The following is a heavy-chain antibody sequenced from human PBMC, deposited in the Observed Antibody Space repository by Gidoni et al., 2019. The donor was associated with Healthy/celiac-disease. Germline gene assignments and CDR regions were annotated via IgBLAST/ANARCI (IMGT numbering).Heavy chain of an antibody. CDR3: ASVDYRDYVSEDAFDI. CDR2: ISYDGSNK. CDR1: GFTFSSYA. V-gene: IGHV3-30*04. D-gene: IGHD4-17*01. J-gene: IGHJ3*02. Sequence: QVQLVESGGGVVQPGRSLRLSCAASGFTFSSYAMHWVRQAPGKGLEWVAVISYDGSNKYYADSVKGRFTISRDNSKNTLYLQMNSLRAEDTAVYYCASVDYRDYVSEDAFDIWGQGTMVTVSS.